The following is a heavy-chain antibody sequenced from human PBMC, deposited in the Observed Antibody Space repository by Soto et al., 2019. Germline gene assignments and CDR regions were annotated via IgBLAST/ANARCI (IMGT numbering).Heavy chain of an antibody. Sequence: ASVKVSCKASGYSFATSGISWVRQAPGQGLEWMGWISAYNGNTNYEQKLQDRVTMTTDTSTSTAYLELRSLRSDDTAVYYCARAGHYYDSSGYDTWGQGTLVTFSS. CDR2: ISAYNGNT. V-gene: IGHV1-18*01. D-gene: IGHD3-22*01. CDR1: GYSFATSG. CDR3: ARAGHYYDSSGYDT. J-gene: IGHJ5*02.